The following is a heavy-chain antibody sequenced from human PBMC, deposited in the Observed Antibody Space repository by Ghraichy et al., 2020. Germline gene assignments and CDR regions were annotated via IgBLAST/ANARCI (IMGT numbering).Heavy chain of an antibody. Sequence: ETLSLTCAASGFTFSRYWMTWVRQAPGKGLECVANIKHDGSETYYVDSVKGRFTISRDNARNSLYLQLNRLRAEDTAVYYCARDLWVTAPGIWGQGTMVTVSS. CDR3: ARDLWVTAPGI. J-gene: IGHJ3*02. CDR1: GFTFSRYW. D-gene: IGHD2-21*02. V-gene: IGHV3-7*01. CDR2: IKHDGSET.